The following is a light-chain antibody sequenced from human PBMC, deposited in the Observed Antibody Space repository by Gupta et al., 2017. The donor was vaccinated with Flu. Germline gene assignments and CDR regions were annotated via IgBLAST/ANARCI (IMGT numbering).Light chain of an antibody. CDR1: QSVSSN. V-gene: IGKV3-15*01. CDR3: QQYNNGPPVQGT. CDR2: GES. J-gene: IGKJ1*01. Sequence: EIVMTQSPATLSVSPGERATLSCRASQSVSSNLAWYQQKPGQGPRLLIYGESTRATGSPDRFSGSGSGTEFTLTISSLQSEDFAVYYCQQYNNGPPVQGTFGQGTKVEIK.